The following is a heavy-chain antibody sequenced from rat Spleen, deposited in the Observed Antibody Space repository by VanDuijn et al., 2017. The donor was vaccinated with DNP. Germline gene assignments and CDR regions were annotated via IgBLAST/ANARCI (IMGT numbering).Heavy chain of an antibody. CDR1: VFTFSNYY. CDR3: AKAGGYSPWYFDY. CDR2: INTDGGTT. V-gene: IGHV5S11*01. Sequence: EVHLVESGGDLVQPGRSLNLSCVASVFTFSNYYIAWVRQDPGKGLEWVASINTDGGTTSYPDSVKGRFTMSRDKAKNPLYLQMDSLRSEETATYYCAKAGGYSPWYFDYWGQGVMVTVSS. D-gene: IGHD1-11*01. J-gene: IGHJ2*01.